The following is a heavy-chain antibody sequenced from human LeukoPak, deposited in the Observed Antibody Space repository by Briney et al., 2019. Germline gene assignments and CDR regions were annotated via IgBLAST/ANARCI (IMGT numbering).Heavy chain of an antibody. V-gene: IGHV4-34*01. J-gene: IGHJ5*02. Sequence: SETLSLTCAVYGRSFSGYYWSWIRQPPGKGLEWIGEINHSGSTNYNPSLKSRVTISVDTSKNQFSLKLSSVTAADTAVYYCARGGVVVPYSRPNWFDPWGQGTLVTVSS. D-gene: IGHD2-15*01. CDR2: INHSGST. CDR3: ARGGVVVPYSRPNWFDP. CDR1: GRSFSGYY.